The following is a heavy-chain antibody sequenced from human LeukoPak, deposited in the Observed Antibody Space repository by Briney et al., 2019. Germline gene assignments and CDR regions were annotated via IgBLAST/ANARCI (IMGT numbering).Heavy chain of an antibody. CDR3: ARVYSYGYNRYFDY. CDR1: GGSINSNNW. V-gene: IGHV4-4*02. J-gene: IGHJ4*02. CDR2: IYHSGST. Sequence: PSETLSLTCAVSGGSINSNNWWSWVRQPPGKGLEWIGEIYHSGSTNYNPSLKSRVTISVDTSKNQFSLKLSSVTAADTAVYYCARVYSYGYNRYFDYWGQGTLVTVSS. D-gene: IGHD5-18*01.